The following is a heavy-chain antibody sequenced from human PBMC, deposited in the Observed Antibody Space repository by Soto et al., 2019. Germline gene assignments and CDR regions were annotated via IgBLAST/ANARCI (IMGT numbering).Heavy chain of an antibody. J-gene: IGHJ6*03. D-gene: IGHD4-17*01. Sequence: QVQLVQSGAEVKKPGSSVKVSCKASGDTFRNHTITWVRQAPGQGLEWMGRIIPMLGVANYAQKFQGRVTITADKSTSTVYMKLSSLRSADTAAYYCARVAVMGTVTKGYYYDFDVWGKGTTVTVSS. CDR2: IIPMLGVA. V-gene: IGHV1-69*04. CDR1: GDTFRNHT. CDR3: ARVAVMGTVTKGYYYDFDV.